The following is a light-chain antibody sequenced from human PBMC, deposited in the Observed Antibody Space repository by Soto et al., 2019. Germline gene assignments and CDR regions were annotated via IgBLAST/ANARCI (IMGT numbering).Light chain of an antibody. CDR1: QSVSNNY. J-gene: IGKJ5*01. CDR3: QQYGSSFIT. Sequence: EIVLTQSPGTLSLSPGERATVSCRSSQSVSNNYLAWYQQKPGQAPRLLIYGASNRATGIPDRFSGSGSGTDFTLTISRLEPEDFAVYYCQQYGSSFITFGQGTRLEIK. V-gene: IGKV3-20*01. CDR2: GAS.